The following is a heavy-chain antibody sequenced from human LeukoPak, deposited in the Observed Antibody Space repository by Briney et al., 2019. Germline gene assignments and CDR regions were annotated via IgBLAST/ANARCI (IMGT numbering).Heavy chain of an antibody. CDR1: GFNLTNYW. V-gene: IGHV3-7*01. D-gene: IGHD6-13*01. CDR3: GRFGYEAAVDL. CDR2: IKPTGSET. J-gene: IGHJ4*02. Sequence: GGSLRLSCAASGFNLTNYWMMWVRQAPGQGPEFLANIKPTGSETYYVDPVKGRFTISRDNAKNLLFLQMNSLRGEDTAVYYCGRFGYEAAVDLWGRGTLVTVSS.